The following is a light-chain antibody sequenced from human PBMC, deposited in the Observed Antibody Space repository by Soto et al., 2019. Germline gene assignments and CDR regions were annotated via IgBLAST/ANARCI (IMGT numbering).Light chain of an antibody. J-gene: IGLJ1*01. V-gene: IGLV2-8*01. CDR3: SSYAGSSNV. CDR1: SSDVGGYNY. CDR2: EVN. Sequence: QSVLTQPPSASVSPVQSVAISCTGTSSDVGGYNYVSWYQQHPGKAPKLMIYEVNKRPSGVPDRFSGSKSGNTASLTVSGLQAEDEADYYCSSYAGSSNVFGTGTKLNVL.